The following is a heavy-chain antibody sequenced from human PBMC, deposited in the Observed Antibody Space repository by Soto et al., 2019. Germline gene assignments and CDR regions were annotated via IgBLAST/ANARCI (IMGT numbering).Heavy chain of an antibody. CDR2: IWHGGST. CDR3: PRWKYSYYTYTGDWFDS. CDR1: GHSLSSGSYY. Sequence: QVQLQESGPGLVKPSETLSLTCTVSGHSLSSGSYYWSWVRQRPGKGLEWLAYIWHGGSTNYKPSVKSRATISVDTSKNQFSLTLMSVHAADTAVYYCPRWKYSYYTYTGDWFDSWGQGTLVTVSS. J-gene: IGHJ5*01. D-gene: IGHD3-3*01. V-gene: IGHV4-61*01.